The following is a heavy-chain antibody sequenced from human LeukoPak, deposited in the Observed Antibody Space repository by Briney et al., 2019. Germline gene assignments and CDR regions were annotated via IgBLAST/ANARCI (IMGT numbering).Heavy chain of an antibody. Sequence: PSETLSLTCAVYGGSFSGYYWSWIRQPPGKGLEWIGEINHSGSTNYNPSFKSRVTISVDTSKNQFSLKLSSVTAADTAVYYCARGSGSNDYWGQGTLVTVSS. D-gene: IGHD3-10*01. CDR2: INHSGST. CDR3: ARGSGSNDY. CDR1: GGSFSGYY. V-gene: IGHV4-34*01. J-gene: IGHJ4*02.